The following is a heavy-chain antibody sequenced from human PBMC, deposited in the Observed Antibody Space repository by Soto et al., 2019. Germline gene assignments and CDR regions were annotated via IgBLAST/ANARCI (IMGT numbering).Heavy chain of an antibody. CDR1: GGSISSHY. CDR2: IYISGST. CDR3: AGYDDSGYYLDY. D-gene: IGHD3-22*01. Sequence: SETLSLTCSVSGGSISSHYWSWIRQPAGKGLEWIGLIYISGSTNYNPSLKSRVTISVDTSKSQFSLKLSSVTAADTAVYYCAGYDDSGYYLDYWGQGTLVTAPQ. J-gene: IGHJ4*02. V-gene: IGHV4-4*07.